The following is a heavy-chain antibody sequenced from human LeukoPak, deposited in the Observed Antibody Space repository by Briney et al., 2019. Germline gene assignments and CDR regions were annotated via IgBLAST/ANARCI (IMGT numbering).Heavy chain of an antibody. CDR2: IYYSGST. V-gene: IGHV4-61*01. Sequence: SETLSLTCTVSGGSVSSGSYYWSWIRQPPGKGLEWIGYIYYSGSTNYNPSLNSRVTISVDTSKNQFSLKLSSVTAADTAVYYCAREDCSSTSCYGFDYWGQGTLVTVSS. CDR1: GGSVSSGSYY. D-gene: IGHD2-2*01. J-gene: IGHJ4*02. CDR3: AREDCSSTSCYGFDY.